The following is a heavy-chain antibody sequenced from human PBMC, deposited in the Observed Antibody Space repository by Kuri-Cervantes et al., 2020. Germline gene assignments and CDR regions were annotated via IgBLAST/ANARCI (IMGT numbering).Heavy chain of an antibody. CDR2: IYYSGST. V-gene: IGHV4-30-2*03. J-gene: IGHJ4*02. D-gene: IGHD3-10*02. CDR1: GVSISSGGYS. CDR3: EGRSVCGENLEE. Sequence: SETLSLTCAVSGVSISSGGYSWSWIRQPPGKGLEWIGSIYYSGSTYYNQSLKSRVTITVETSKNKFSLKLRSVTDACEAGYYCEGRSVCGENLEEWGRGTLVTV.